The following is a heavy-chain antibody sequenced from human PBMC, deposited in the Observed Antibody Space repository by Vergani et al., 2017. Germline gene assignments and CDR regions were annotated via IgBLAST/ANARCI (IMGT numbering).Heavy chain of an antibody. V-gene: IGHV3-21*04. CDR3: AKETNINWNDAQLFAY. Sequence: EVQLVESGGGRVKPGGSLRLSCAASGFTFSSYSMNWVRQAPGNGLEWVSSISSSSSYIYYADSVKGRVTISRDNAKHSLYLQMNRLRAEDTALYYSAKETNINWNDAQLFAYWGEGTLVTVPS. D-gene: IGHD1-1*01. CDR2: ISSSSSYI. J-gene: IGHJ4*02. CDR1: GFTFSSYS.